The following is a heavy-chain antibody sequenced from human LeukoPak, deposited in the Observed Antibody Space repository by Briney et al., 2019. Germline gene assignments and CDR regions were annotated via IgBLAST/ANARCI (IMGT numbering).Heavy chain of an antibody. CDR3: ASPMVGATLAFDI. CDR1: GFTFSSYG. D-gene: IGHD1-26*01. V-gene: IGHV3-30*02. Sequence: AGGSLRLSCAASGFTFSSYGMHWVRQAPGKGLEWVAFIRYDGSNKYYADSVKGRFTISRDNSKNTLYLQMNSLRAEDTAVYYCASPMVGATLAFDIWGQGTMVTVSS. J-gene: IGHJ3*02. CDR2: IRYDGSNK.